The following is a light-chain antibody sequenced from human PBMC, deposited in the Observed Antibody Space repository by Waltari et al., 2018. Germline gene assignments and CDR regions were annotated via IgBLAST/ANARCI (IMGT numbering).Light chain of an antibody. J-gene: IGLJ7*01. CDR1: SSNIGNNY. Sequence: QSVLTQPPSVSAAPGQRVTISCSGGSSNIGNNYVPWYPQFPGTAPKLLIYENTERPSGIPGRFSGSKSGTSATLDITGLQAGDEADYYCGTWDSSLSGAVFGGGTHLTVL. V-gene: IGLV1-51*02. CDR2: ENT. CDR3: GTWDSSLSGAV.